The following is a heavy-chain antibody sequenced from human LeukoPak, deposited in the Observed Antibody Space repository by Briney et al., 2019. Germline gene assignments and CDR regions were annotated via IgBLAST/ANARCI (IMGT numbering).Heavy chain of an antibody. CDR3: AKRGQQLVWSTPITDEYYFDY. Sequence: GGSLRLSCAASGFTFSSYAMSWVRQAPGKGLEWVSAISGSGGSTYYADSVKGRFTISRDNSKNTLYLQMNSLRAEDTAVYYCAKRGQQLVWSTPITDEYYFDYWGQGTLVTVSS. V-gene: IGHV3-23*01. CDR1: GFTFSSYA. J-gene: IGHJ4*02. D-gene: IGHD6-13*01. CDR2: ISGSGGST.